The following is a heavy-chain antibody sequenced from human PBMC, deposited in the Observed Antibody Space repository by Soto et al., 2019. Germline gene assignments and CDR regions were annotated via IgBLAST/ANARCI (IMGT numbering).Heavy chain of an antibody. V-gene: IGHV4-4*02. CDR1: GGSISSSNW. J-gene: IGHJ6*02. D-gene: IGHD1-26*01. Sequence: QVQLQESGPGLVKPSGTLSLTCAVSGGSISSSNWWSWVRQPPGKGLEWIGEIYHSGSTNYNPSPKSRGTISVDKSKNQFSLKLSSVTAADTAVYYCARVSGSYYYGMDVWGQGTTGTVS. CDR2: IYHSGST. CDR3: ARVSGSYYYGMDV.